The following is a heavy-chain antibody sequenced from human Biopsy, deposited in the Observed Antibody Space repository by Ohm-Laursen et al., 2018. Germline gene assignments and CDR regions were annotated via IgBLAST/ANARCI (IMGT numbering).Heavy chain of an antibody. CDR1: GFSLSSYGVG. J-gene: IGHJ3*01. D-gene: IGHD3-16*02. Sequence: TQTLTLTCTFSGFSLSSYGVGVGWIRQPPGEALEWLAIVYWDNDKRYSPSLWSRLNIWKDASKNRVVLTLTDMDPVDTATYYCAHVVITYGGIIALDAFDVWGQGSMVIVSS. V-gene: IGHV2-5*02. CDR3: AHVVITYGGIIALDAFDV. CDR2: VYWDNDK.